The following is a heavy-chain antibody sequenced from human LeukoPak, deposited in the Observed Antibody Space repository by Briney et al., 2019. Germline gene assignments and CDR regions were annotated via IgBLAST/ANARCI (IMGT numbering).Heavy chain of an antibody. J-gene: IGHJ4*02. CDR2: IYYSGST. CDR1: GGSINSNSYY. D-gene: IGHD3-3*01. V-gene: IGHV4-39*01. Sequence: PSETLSLTCTVSGGSINSNSYYWGWIRQPPGKGLEWIGNIYYSGSTYYNPSLKSRVTMAVDPSNNQFSLKLSSVTAADTAVYYCARVPARTYYDFWSGYQTEYYFDYWGQGTLVTVSS. CDR3: ARVPARTYYDFWSGYQTEYYFDY.